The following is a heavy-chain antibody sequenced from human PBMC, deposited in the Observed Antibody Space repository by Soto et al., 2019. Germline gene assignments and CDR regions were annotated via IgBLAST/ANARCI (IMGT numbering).Heavy chain of an antibody. J-gene: IGHJ4*02. CDR1: GFTFSSYG. D-gene: IGHD2-2*02. V-gene: IGHV3-33*01. Sequence: PGGSLRLSCAASGFTFSSYGMDWVRQAPGKGLEWVAVIWYDGSNKYYADSVKGRFTISRDNSKNTLYLQMNSLRAEDTAVYYCARVNGPHYCSSTSCYRSLWFDYWGQGTLVTVSS. CDR2: IWYDGSNK. CDR3: ARVNGPHYCSSTSCYRSLWFDY.